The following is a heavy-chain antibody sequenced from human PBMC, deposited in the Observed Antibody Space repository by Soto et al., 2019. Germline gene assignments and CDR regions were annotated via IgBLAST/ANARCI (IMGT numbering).Heavy chain of an antibody. CDR2: IKSSTAGGTA. V-gene: IGHV3-15*07. J-gene: IGHJ3*02. D-gene: IGHD2-15*01. CDR3: ARKFNRYPFDI. Sequence: PGGSLRLSCAASGLTFTKTWMNWVRQAPGEGLEWVGRIKSSTAGGTADYAAFVKGRFTISRDNSKNTLYLQMNSLRAEDTAVYYCARKFNRYPFDIWGQGTMVTVSS. CDR1: GLTFTKTW.